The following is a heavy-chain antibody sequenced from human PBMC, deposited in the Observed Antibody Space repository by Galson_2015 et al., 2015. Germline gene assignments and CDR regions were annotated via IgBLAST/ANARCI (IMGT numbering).Heavy chain of an antibody. J-gene: IGHJ4*02. D-gene: IGHD1-7*01. CDR1: GLSFSSYA. V-gene: IGHV3-23*01. Sequence: SLRLSCAASGLSFSSYAMSWVHQAPGKGLEWVSSISGSGSSTYYADSVRGRFTISRDNSKNTLYLQMIRLRAEDTAVYHCAKDGNWYYDGFYFDDWGQGTLVTVSS. CDR3: AKDGNWYYDGFYFDD. CDR2: ISGSGSST.